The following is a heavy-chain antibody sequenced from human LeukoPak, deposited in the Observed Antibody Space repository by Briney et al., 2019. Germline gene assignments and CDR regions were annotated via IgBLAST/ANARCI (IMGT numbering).Heavy chain of an antibody. CDR2: INPNSGGT. CDR3: ARVASIQLQYYYDSSGYRYFDY. CDR1: GYTFTSYA. J-gene: IGHJ4*02. D-gene: IGHD3-22*01. V-gene: IGHV1-2*02. Sequence: ASVKVSCKASGYTFTSYAMHWVRQAPGQGLEWMGWINPNSGGTNYAQKFQGRVTMTRDTSISTAYMELSRLRSDDTAVYYCARVASIQLQYYYDSSGYRYFDYWGQGTLVTVSS.